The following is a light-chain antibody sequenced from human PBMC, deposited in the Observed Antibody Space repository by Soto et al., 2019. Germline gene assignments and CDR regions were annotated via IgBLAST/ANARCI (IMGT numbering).Light chain of an antibody. CDR1: QSVSRSS. J-gene: IGKJ1*01. CDR3: QQYRT. Sequence: EIVFTQSPGTLSLSPGERATLSCRASQSVSRSSLAWSQQNPGQAPRLLIYEDSRRATGIPDRFSGSGSGTDFTLTISRLEHEDFAVYYCQQYRTFGQGTKVDIK. CDR2: EDS. V-gene: IGKV3-20*01.